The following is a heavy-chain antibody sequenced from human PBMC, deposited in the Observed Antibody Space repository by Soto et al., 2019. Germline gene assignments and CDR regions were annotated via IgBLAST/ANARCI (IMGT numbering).Heavy chain of an antibody. J-gene: IGHJ4*02. CDR3: ARDRAQLVLDY. CDR2: IYYSGST. CDR1: GGSISSYY. D-gene: IGHD6-13*01. Sequence: PSETLSLTCTVSGGSISSYYWSWIRQPPGKGLEWIGYIYYSGSTNYNPSLKSRVTISVDTSKNQFSLKLSSVTAADTAVYYCARDRAQLVLDYWGQGTLVTVSS. V-gene: IGHV4-59*01.